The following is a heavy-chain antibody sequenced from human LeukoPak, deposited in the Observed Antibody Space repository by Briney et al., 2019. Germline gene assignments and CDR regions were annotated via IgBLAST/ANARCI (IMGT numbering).Heavy chain of an antibody. Sequence: TTGESLKISCKGSGYSFTSHWIGWVRQMPGKGLEWMGIIYPGDSDTRYSPSFQGQVTISADKSISTAYLQWSSLKASDTAMYYCARHQVEKDAFDIWGQGTMVTVSS. CDR1: GYSFTSHW. CDR3: ARHQVEKDAFDI. J-gene: IGHJ3*02. CDR2: IYPGDSDT. V-gene: IGHV5-51*01. D-gene: IGHD2-15*01.